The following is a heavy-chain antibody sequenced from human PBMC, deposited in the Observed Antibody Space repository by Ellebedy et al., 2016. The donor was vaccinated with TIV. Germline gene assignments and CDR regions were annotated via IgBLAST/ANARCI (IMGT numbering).Heavy chain of an antibody. D-gene: IGHD3-3*01. Sequence: SQTLSLTCXVYGGSFSGYYWSWIRQPPGKGLEWIGEINHSGSTNYNPSLKSRVTISVDTSKNQFSLKLSSVTAADTAVYYCARVVPRYDFWSGLNWFDPWGQGTLVTVSS. CDR3: ARVVPRYDFWSGLNWFDP. V-gene: IGHV4-34*01. CDR1: GGSFSGYY. CDR2: INHSGST. J-gene: IGHJ5*02.